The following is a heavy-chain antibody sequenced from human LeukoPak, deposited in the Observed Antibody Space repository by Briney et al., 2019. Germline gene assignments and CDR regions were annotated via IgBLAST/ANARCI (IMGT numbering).Heavy chain of an antibody. CDR1: GYTFTAYY. V-gene: IGHV1-2*02. Sequence: EASVKVSCKASGYTFTAYYIHWVRQAPGQGLEWMGRINPNSGATNYAQKFQGRVTMTRDTSINTAYMELTRLRSDDTAMYYCARYAPIVVAFDYWGQETLVTVSS. CDR2: INPNSGAT. CDR3: ARYAPIVVAFDY. D-gene: IGHD3-22*01. J-gene: IGHJ4*02.